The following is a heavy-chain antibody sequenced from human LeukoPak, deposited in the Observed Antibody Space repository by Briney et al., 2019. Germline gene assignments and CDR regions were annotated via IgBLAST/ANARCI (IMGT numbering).Heavy chain of an antibody. CDR1: GYTFTSYG. CDR3: ARGLILYDSSGYSL. CDR2: ISAYNGNT. V-gene: IGHV1-18*01. J-gene: IGHJ4*02. Sequence: GASVKVSCKASGYTFTSYGISWVRQAPGQGLEWMGWISAYNGNTNYAQKLQGRVTMTTDTSTSTAYMELRSLRSDDTAVYYCARGLILYDSSGYSLWGQGTLVTVSS. D-gene: IGHD3-22*01.